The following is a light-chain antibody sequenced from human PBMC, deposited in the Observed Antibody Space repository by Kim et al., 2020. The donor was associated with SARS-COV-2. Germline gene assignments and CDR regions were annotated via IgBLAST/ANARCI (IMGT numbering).Light chain of an antibody. CDR1: QSVSSW. V-gene: IGKV1-5*01. Sequence: DIQMTQSPSTLSASVGDRVTISCRASQSVSSWLAWYQQKAGKAPKLLIYDASSLESGVPSRFSGSGSETEFTLTIISLQPDDFATYYCQQYNSYPWTFGQGTKLEI. CDR2: DAS. CDR3: QQYNSYPWT. J-gene: IGKJ1*01.